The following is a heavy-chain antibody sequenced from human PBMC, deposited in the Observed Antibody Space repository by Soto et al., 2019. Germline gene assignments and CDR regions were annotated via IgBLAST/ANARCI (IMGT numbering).Heavy chain of an antibody. CDR1: GFTFTSYW. V-gene: IGHV3-7*01. J-gene: IGHJ4*02. CDR2: IKEDGSAK. Sequence: EVQLAESGGGLVQPGGSLRVSCAASGFTFTSYWMSWVRQAPGKGLEWVANIKEDGSAKYYLDSVKGRFTISRDNAKNSLYLQMNSLRADDTAVYYCAREDFYRFDYWGQGNLVTVSS. CDR3: AREDFYRFDY.